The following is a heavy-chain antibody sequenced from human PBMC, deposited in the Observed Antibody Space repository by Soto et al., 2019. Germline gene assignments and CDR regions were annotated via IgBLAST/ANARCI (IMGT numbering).Heavy chain of an antibody. Sequence: SETLSLTCTVSGGSISSGGYYWSWIRQHPGKGLEWIGYIYYSGSTYYNPSLKSRVTISVDTSKNQFSLKLSSVTAADTAVYYCARDRGYYGSGSSFNWFDPWGQGTLVTVSS. D-gene: IGHD3-10*01. CDR1: GGSISSGGYY. V-gene: IGHV4-31*03. J-gene: IGHJ5*02. CDR2: IYYSGST. CDR3: ARDRGYYGSGSSFNWFDP.